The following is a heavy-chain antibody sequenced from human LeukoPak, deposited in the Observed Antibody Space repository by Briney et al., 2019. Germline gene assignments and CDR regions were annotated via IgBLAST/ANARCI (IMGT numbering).Heavy chain of an antibody. CDR2: IFYSGST. Sequence: SETLSLTCTVSGGSVSSGNYYWSWSRRPPGKGVEWIGYIFYSGSTNYNPSLKSRVTISVDTSRNQFSLKLSSVTAADTAVYYCARLVVPAAGYYFDYWGQGTQVTVSS. CDR3: ARLVVPAAGYYFDY. CDR1: GGSVSSGNYY. J-gene: IGHJ4*02. V-gene: IGHV4-61*01. D-gene: IGHD2-2*01.